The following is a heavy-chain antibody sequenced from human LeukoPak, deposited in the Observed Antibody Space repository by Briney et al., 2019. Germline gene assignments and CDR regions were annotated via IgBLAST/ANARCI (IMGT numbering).Heavy chain of an antibody. Sequence: SETLSLTCTVSGASISGYHWNWIRQPAGKGLEWIGRIYASGSTNYNPSLKSRVTISVDKSKNQFSLRLSFVTAADTAVYYCASGYSGYDSIDYGGQGTLGTVSS. CDR1: GASISGYH. CDR3: ASGYSGYDSIDY. V-gene: IGHV4-4*07. D-gene: IGHD5-12*01. J-gene: IGHJ4*02. CDR2: IYASGST.